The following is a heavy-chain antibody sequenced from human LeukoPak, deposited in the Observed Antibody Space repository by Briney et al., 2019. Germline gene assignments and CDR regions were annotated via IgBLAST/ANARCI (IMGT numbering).Heavy chain of an antibody. D-gene: IGHD2-2*01. V-gene: IGHV1-8*01. J-gene: IGHJ5*02. CDR3: ARGPLTYQLLRWFDP. CDR2: MNPNSGNT. Sequence: ASVKLSCKASGYTFTSYDINWVRQATGQGLEWMGWMNPNSGNTGYAQKFQGRVTMTRNTSISTAYMELSSLRSEDTAVYYCARGPLTYQLLRWFDPWGQGTLVTVSS. CDR1: GYTFTSYD.